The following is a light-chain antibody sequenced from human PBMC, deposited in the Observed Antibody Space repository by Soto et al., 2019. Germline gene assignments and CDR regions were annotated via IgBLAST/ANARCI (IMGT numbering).Light chain of an antibody. V-gene: IGKV3-15*01. CDR3: QQYNNWLTWT. J-gene: IGKJ1*01. CDR1: QSVRGY. CDR2: GAS. Sequence: EIVLTQSPATLSLSPGERATLSCRASQSVRGYLAWYQQKPGQAPRLLIYGASTRATGIPARFSGSGSGTEFTLTISSLQSEDFAVYYCQQYNNWLTWTFGQGTKVDIK.